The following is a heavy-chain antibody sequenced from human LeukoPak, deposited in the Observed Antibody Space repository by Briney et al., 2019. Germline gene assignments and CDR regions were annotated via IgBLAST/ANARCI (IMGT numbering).Heavy chain of an antibody. CDR3: AKEEQWLVPGMAFDI. CDR1: LFTFSSYA. Sequence: GGSLRLSCAASLFTFSSYAMSWVRQAPGKGLEWGSAISGSVGSTYYADSVKGRFTISRDNSKNTLYLQMNSLRAEDTAVYYCAKEEQWLVPGMAFDIWGQGTMVTVSS. V-gene: IGHV3-23*01. J-gene: IGHJ3*02. CDR2: ISGSVGST. D-gene: IGHD6-19*01.